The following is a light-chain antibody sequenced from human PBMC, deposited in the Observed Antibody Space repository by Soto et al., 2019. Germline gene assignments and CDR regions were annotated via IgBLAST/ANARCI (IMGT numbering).Light chain of an antibody. V-gene: IGKV3-20*01. J-gene: IGKJ1*01. CDR1: QSVSSSF. CDR2: AAS. Sequence: EIVLTQPPGTLSLSPGERATLSCRASQSVSSSFLAWYQQRPGQAPRLLIYAASNTAPGIPDRFSGSGSGTDFTLTISRLEPEDFAVYYCQQYGRTFGQGTKVDNK. CDR3: QQYGRT.